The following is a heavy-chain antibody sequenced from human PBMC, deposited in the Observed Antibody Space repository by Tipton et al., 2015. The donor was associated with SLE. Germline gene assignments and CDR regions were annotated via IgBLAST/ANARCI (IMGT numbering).Heavy chain of an antibody. D-gene: IGHD3-9*01. CDR2: IWPGDSDT. Sequence: QLVQSGAEVKKTGESLKISCKGSGYSFTDYWVAWVRQVPGKGLECMGIIWPGDSDTRYSPSFQGQVTISADKSISTAYLQWSSLKASDTAMYYCATSLLDIETDYSPHEPLDTWGQGTMVTVSS. V-gene: IGHV5-51*03. CDR1: GYSFTDYW. J-gene: IGHJ3*02. CDR3: ATSLLDIETDYSPHEPLDT.